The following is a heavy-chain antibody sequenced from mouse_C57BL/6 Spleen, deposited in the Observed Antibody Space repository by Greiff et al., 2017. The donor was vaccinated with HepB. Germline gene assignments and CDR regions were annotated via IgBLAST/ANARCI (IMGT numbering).Heavy chain of an antibody. CDR1: GYSFTGYF. CDR3: ARVENFAWFAY. V-gene: IGHV1-20*01. CDR2: INPYNGDT. J-gene: IGHJ3*01. Sequence: VQLQQSGPELVKPGDSVKISCKASGYSFTGYFMNWVMQSHGKSLEWIGRINPYNGDTFYNQKFKGKATLTVDKSSSTAHMELRSLTSEDSAVYFCARVENFAWFAYWGQGTLVTVSA.